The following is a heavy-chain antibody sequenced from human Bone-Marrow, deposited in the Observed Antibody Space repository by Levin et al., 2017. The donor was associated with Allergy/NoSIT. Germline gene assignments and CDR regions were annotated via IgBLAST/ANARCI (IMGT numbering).Heavy chain of an antibody. J-gene: IGHJ3*02. Sequence: GGSLRLSCTCSGYMFTSYWIGWLRQVPGKGLEWMGIIYPDDSDTKYSPSFQGHVTISVDKSISTAYLQWSSLKASDTAMYYCARPPNYYDSSGAFDIWGQGTMVTVSS. CDR2: IYPDDSDT. D-gene: IGHD3-22*01. V-gene: IGHV5-51*01. CDR1: GYMFTSYW. CDR3: ARPPNYYDSSGAFDI.